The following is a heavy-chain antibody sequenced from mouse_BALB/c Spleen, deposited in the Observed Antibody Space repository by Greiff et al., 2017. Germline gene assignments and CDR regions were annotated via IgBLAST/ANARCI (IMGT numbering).Heavy chain of an antibody. D-gene: IGHD1-1*01. V-gene: IGHV5-9*03. CDR2: ISSGGGNT. CDR3: ASITSWFAY. Sequence: EVMLVESGGGLVKPGGSLKLSCAASGFTFSSYTMSWVRQTPEKRLEWVATISSGGGNTYYPDSVKGRFTISRDNAKNNLYLQMSSLRSEDTALYYCASITSWFAYWGQGTLVTVSA. CDR1: GFTFSSYT. J-gene: IGHJ3*01.